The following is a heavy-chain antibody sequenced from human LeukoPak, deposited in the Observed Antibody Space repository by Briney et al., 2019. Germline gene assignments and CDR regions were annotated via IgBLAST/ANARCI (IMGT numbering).Heavy chain of an antibody. D-gene: IGHD6-13*01. CDR1: GGSFSGYY. V-gene: IGHV4-34*01. CDR2: INHSGST. Sequence: SETLSLTCAVYGGSFSGYYWSWIRQPPGKGLEWIGEINHSGSTNYNPSLKSRVTISVDTSKNQFSLKLSSVTAADTAVYYCARASSKYSSSWPPGHWGQGTLVTVSS. CDR3: ARASSKYSSSWPPGH. J-gene: IGHJ4*02.